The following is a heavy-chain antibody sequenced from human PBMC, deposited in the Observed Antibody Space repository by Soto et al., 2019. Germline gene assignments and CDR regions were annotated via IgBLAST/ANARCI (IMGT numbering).Heavy chain of an antibody. CDR3: ARGVRQLQFDL. CDR2: IYYSWST. CDR1: GGSISSGGYY. V-gene: IGHV4-31*03. D-gene: IGHD6-6*01. Sequence: QVQLQESGPGLVKPSQTLSLTCTVSGGSISSGGYYWSWIRHHPRNGLVRIGYIYYSWSTYYNPFLKSRVTIAVDTSKNQFHLKLSSVTAADTAMYYCARGVRQLQFDLWGQGTLGNVSS. J-gene: IGHJ5*02.